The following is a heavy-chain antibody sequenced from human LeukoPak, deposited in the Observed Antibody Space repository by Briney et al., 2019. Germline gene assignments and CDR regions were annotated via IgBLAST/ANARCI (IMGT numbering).Heavy chain of an antibody. CDR2: IFPSGGEI. CDR1: GFTFSTFA. CDR3: ARDYQGGYGDKPVDY. J-gene: IGHJ4*02. Sequence: GGSLRLSCAASGFTFSTFAMIWVRQPPGKGLEWVSSIFPSGGEIHYADSVRGRFTISRDNSKSTLSLQMNSLRAEDTARYYCARDYQGGYGDKPVDYWGQGTLVTVSS. V-gene: IGHV3-23*01. D-gene: IGHD5-18*01.